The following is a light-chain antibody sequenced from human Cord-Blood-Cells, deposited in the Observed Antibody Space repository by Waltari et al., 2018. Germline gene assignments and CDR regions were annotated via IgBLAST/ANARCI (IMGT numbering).Light chain of an antibody. V-gene: IGLV2-14*03. CDR2: DVI. Sequence: QSALTQPASVSGSPGQSITISCTGTSMDVGGYNYVSWYQQHPGKDPKLIIYDVINRPSGVSNRFSGSKSGNTASLTISGLQAEDEADYYCSSYTSSSTRVFGTGTKVTVL. CDR3: SSYTSSSTRV. J-gene: IGLJ1*01. CDR1: SMDVGGYNY.